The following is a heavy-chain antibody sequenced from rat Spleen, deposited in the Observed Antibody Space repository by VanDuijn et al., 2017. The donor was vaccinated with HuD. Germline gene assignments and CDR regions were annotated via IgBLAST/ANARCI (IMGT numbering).Heavy chain of an antibody. Sequence: EVQLQESGPGLVKPSQSLSLTCSVTGYSITSSYRWNWIRKFPGNEMEWIGHINYSGSTTYNPSLKSRISITRDTSKNQFFLQLNSVTTDDTATYYCVKTHTMGSRFAYWGQGTLVTVSS. D-gene: IGHD1-9*01. CDR3: VKTHTMGSRFAY. V-gene: IGHV3-1*01. CDR1: GYSITSSY. J-gene: IGHJ3*01. CDR2: INYSGST.